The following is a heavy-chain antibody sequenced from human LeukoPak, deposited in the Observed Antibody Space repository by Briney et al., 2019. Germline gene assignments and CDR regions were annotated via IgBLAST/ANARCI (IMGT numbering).Heavy chain of an antibody. D-gene: IGHD3-10*01. CDR3: AKETTQSWFKDAMDV. CDR1: GFNFGTYG. Sequence: GGSLRLSCAASGFNFGTYGMHWVRQAPGRGLEWVSAISHGGSDTNHADSVKGRFTTSRDNSKNTLYLQMNSLGAEDTAVYYCAKETTQSWFKDAMDVWGQGTTVTVSS. V-gene: IGHV3-30*18. J-gene: IGHJ6*02. CDR2: ISHGGSDT.